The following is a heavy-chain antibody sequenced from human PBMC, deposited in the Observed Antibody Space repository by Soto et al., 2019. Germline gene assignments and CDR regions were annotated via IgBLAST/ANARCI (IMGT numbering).Heavy chain of an antibody. V-gene: IGHV3-23*01. CDR3: AKARVGSCYSGLDY. CDR1: GFTFSSYA. D-gene: IGHD2-15*01. Sequence: GGSLRLSCAASGFTFSSYAMSWVRQAPGKGLEWVSSTCANSGNTYYADSVKGRFTISRDSSKNTLYLEMNSLRGEDTAVYYCAKARVGSCYSGLDYWGQGALVTVSS. J-gene: IGHJ4*02. CDR2: TCANSGNT.